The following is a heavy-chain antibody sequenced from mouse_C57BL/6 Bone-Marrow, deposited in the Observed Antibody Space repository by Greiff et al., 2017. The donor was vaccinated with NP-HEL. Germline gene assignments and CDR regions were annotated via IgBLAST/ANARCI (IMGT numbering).Heavy chain of an antibody. V-gene: IGHV1-74*01. CDR2: IHPSDSDT. CDR3: ATLCFDY. J-gene: IGHJ2*01. CDR1: GYTFTSYW. D-gene: IGHD6-5*01. Sequence: QVQLKQPGAELVKPGASVKVSCKASGYTFTSYWMHWVKQRPGQGLEWIGRIHPSDSDTNYNQKFKGKATLTVENSSSTAYMQLSSLTSEDSAVYYSATLCFDYWGQGTTLTVSS.